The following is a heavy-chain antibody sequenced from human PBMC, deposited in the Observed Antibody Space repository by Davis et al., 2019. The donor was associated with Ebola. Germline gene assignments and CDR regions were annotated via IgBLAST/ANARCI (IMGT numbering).Heavy chain of an antibody. CDR2: INHSGST. CDR1: GGSFSGYY. V-gene: IGHV4-34*01. Sequence: MPSETLSLTCAVYGGSFSGYYWSWIRQPPGKGLEWIGEINHSGSTNYNPSLKSRVTISVDTSKNQFSLKLSSVTAADTAVYYCASRWERGMDVWGQGTTVTVSS. J-gene: IGHJ6*02. CDR3: ASRWERGMDV. D-gene: IGHD4-23*01.